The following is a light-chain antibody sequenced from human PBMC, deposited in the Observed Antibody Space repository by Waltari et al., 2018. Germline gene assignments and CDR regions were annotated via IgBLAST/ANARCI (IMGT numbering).Light chain of an antibody. CDR1: QSIGSS. CDR2: DAS. Sequence: ETVLTQSPGTLALSPGERATLSCRASQSIGSSLARYQHIPGQAPRPLFYDASNRDTGIPARFSGSGSGTDVSHTISSLEPEDFAVYYCQQRINWPRTFGQGTKVEIK. CDR3: QQRINWPRT. V-gene: IGKV3-11*01. J-gene: IGKJ1*01.